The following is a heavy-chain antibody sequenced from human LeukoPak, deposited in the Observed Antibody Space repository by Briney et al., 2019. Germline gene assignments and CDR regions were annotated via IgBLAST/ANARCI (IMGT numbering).Heavy chain of an antibody. CDR2: IHHDGRI. CDR3: ARSHDHLWGNYPDY. V-gene: IGHV4/OR15-8*01. Sequence: SETLSLTCDVSGGSIDSTNWWTWVRQPPGKGLEWIGEIHHDGRINYNPSLKSRVTLSVDKSKNQFSLRLNSVTAADTAMYYCARSHDHLWGNYPDYWGQGTLVTVSS. CDR1: GGSIDSTNW. J-gene: IGHJ4*02. D-gene: IGHD3-16*02.